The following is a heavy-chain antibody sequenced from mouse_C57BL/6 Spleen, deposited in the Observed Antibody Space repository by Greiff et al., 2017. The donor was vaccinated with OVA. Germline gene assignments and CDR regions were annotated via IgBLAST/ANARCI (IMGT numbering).Heavy chain of an antibody. V-gene: IGHV5-12*01. CDR3: ARRGDYDPYFDY. J-gene: IGHJ2*01. CDR1: GFTFSDYY. D-gene: IGHD2-4*01. CDR2: ISNGGGST. Sequence: EVHLVESGGGLVQPGGSLKLSCAASGFTFSDYYMYWVRQTPEKRLEWVAYISNGGGSTYYPATVKGRFTISRDNAKNTLYLQMSRLKSEDTAMYYCARRGDYDPYFDYWGQGTTLTVSS.